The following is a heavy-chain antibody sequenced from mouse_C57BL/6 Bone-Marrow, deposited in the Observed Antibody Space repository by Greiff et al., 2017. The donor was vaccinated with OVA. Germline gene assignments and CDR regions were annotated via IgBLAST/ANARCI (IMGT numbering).Heavy chain of an antibody. J-gene: IGHJ2*01. D-gene: IGHD2-3*01. CDR2: INPSSGYT. V-gene: IGHV1-4*01. CDR3: ARNYDGYYVEFDY. Sequence: QVQLQQSGAELARPGASVKMSCKASGYTFTSYSMHWVKQRPGQGLEWIGYINPSSGYTKYNQKFKDKATLTADKSSSTAYMQLSSLPSEDSAVYNCARNYDGYYVEFDYGGRGTALTVTS. CDR1: GYTFTSYS.